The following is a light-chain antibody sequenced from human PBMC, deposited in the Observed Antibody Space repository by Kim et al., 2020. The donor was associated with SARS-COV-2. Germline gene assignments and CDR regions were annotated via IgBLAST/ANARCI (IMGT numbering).Light chain of an antibody. J-gene: IGKJ4*01. Sequence: DIQMTQSPSTLSASVGDRVTITCRASQSISSWLAWYKQKPGKAPKLLIYDASSLESGVPSRFSGSGSGTEFTLTISSLQPDDFATYYCQQYNSYPGTFGGGTKVDIK. CDR1: QSISSW. V-gene: IGKV1-5*01. CDR2: DAS. CDR3: QQYNSYPGT.